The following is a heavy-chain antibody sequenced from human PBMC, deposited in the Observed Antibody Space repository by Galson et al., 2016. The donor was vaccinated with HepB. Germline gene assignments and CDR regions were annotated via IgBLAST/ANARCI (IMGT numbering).Heavy chain of an antibody. CDR2: IYYDATNK. V-gene: IGHV3-33*01. CDR3: ARCDYFGSGSYHYSGMDV. J-gene: IGHJ6*02. CDR1: GFTFNTYG. Sequence: SLRLSCAASGFTFNTYGMHWVRQAPGKGLEWVALIYYDATNKHYADSVKGRFTISRDNSKDTLYLQMNSLRAGDTAVYYCARCDYFGSGSYHYSGMDVWGQGTTVTVSS. D-gene: IGHD3-10*01.